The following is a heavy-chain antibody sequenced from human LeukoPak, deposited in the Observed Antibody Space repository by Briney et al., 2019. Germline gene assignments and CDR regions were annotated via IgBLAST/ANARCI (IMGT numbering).Heavy chain of an antibody. CDR1: GFTFSSFA. Sequence: GGSLRLSCAASGFTFSSFAMHWVRQAPGKGLEWVAVISYDGSKEYYADSVKGRFTISRDNAKNSLYLQMNSLRVEDTAIYYCARMRELRVGGLGDYFFYGMDVWGQGTTVTVSS. CDR2: ISYDGSKE. D-gene: IGHD1-26*01. CDR3: ARMRELRVGGLGDYFFYGMDV. J-gene: IGHJ6*02. V-gene: IGHV3-30*04.